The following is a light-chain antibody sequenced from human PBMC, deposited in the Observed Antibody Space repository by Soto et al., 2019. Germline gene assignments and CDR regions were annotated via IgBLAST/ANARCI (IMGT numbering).Light chain of an antibody. Sequence: DIQMTQSPSSLSASVGDRVTITCLASQGIRNDLGWYQQKPGKAPKRLIYAASSLQSGVASRFSGSGSGTEFTLIISGLQPDDSATYYCQQYTNTNNPWMFGQGTKVDIK. V-gene: IGKV1-17*01. J-gene: IGKJ1*01. CDR2: AAS. CDR3: QQYTNTNNPWM. CDR1: QGIRND.